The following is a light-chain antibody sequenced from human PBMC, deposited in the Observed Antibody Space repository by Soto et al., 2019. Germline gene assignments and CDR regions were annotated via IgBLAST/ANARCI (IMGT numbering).Light chain of an antibody. CDR2: DDN. CDR1: SSNIEGNS. V-gene: IGLV1-51*01. Sequence: QSVMTQPPSVSAAPGQKVTISCSGSSSNIEGNSVSWYRQLPGTAPKLLIYDDNKRPSGIPDRFSGSKSGTSATLGITGFQTGDEADYYCGSWDSSLSAYVFGTGTKLTVL. CDR3: GSWDSSLSAYV. J-gene: IGLJ1*01.